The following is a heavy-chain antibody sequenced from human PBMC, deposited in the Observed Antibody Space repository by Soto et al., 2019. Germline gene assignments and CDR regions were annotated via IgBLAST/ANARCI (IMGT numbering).Heavy chain of an antibody. J-gene: IGHJ6*01. CDR2: IWYDGSNK. D-gene: IGHD3-3*01. CDR3: ARAATYDFWSGYYKVQGGMDV. V-gene: IGHV3-33*01. Sequence: QVQLVESGGGVVQPGRSLRLSCAASGFTFSSYGMHWVRQAPGKGLEWVAVIWYDGSNKYYADSVKGRFTISRDNSKNTLYLQMNSLRAEDTAVYYCARAATYDFWSGYYKVQGGMDVW. CDR1: GFTFSSYG.